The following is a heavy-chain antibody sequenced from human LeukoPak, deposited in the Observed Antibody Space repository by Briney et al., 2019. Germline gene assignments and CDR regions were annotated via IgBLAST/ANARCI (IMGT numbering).Heavy chain of an antibody. D-gene: IGHD1-26*01. CDR1: GFTFSSHS. CDR2: ISSSSSYI. J-gene: IGHJ3*02. Sequence: GGSLRLSCAASGFTFSSHSMNWVRQAPGKGLEWVSSISSSSSYIYYADSVKGRFTISRDNAKNSLYLQMNSLRAEDTAVYYCARALPSPLYSGSYADAFDIWGQGTMVTVSS. V-gene: IGHV3-21*01. CDR3: ARALPSPLYSGSYADAFDI.